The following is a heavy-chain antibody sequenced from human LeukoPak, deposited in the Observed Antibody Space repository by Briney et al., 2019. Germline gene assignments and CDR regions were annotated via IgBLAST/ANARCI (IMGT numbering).Heavy chain of an antibody. Sequence: SETLSLTCSVSGASISSSDYYWGWIRQPPGKGLEWIGRINYSGSTYYNPSLKSRVTISVDTSKNHFSLRLTSMTAADTAVYYCARLTHSYYSDASGYYPYYYMDVWGKGTTVTVSS. CDR3: ARLTHSYYSDASGYYPYYYMDV. CDR1: GASISSSDYY. J-gene: IGHJ6*03. V-gene: IGHV4-39*02. D-gene: IGHD3-22*01. CDR2: INYSGST.